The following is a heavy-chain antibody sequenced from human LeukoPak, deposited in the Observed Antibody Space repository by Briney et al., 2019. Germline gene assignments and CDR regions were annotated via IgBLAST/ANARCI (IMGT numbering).Heavy chain of an antibody. CDR2: ISAYNGNT. CDR3: ARSLKGTTGGYYYYMDV. D-gene: IGHD2-2*01. V-gene: IGHV1-18*01. CDR1: GYTFPNYG. J-gene: IGHJ6*03. Sequence: ASVKVSCKASGYTFPNYGISWVRQAPGQGLEWMGWISAYNGNTNYAQKLQGRVTMTTDTSTRTAYMELRSLRSDDTAVYYCARSLKGTTGGYYYYMDVWGKGTTVTVSS.